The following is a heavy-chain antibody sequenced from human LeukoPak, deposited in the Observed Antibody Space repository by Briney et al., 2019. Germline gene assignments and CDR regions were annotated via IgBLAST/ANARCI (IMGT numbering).Heavy chain of an antibody. CDR3: ATDLSGRQDY. V-gene: IGHV3-23*01. CDR1: GFTFSSYA. J-gene: IGHJ4*02. CDR2: ISGSGGST. Sequence: GGSLRLSCAASGFTFSSYAMSWVRQAPGKGLEWVSGISGSGGSTYYADSVKGRFTISRNNAGDTLFLQMNSLRAEDTGVYYCATDLSGRQDYWGQGTLVTVSS. D-gene: IGHD5-12*01.